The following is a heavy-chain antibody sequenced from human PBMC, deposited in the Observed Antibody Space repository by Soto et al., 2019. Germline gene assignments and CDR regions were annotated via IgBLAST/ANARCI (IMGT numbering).Heavy chain of an antibody. Sequence: QVQLVQSGAEVKRPGASVRVSCKASGYTFAIYGISWVRQAPGQGLEWMGWISSYNGKTKFAQKLQGRVTMTTDKPRTTAYMELRSLRSDDTAVYYCARDFHSHYSDSTGYQTAPGYWGQGTLVPVSS. J-gene: IGHJ4*02. CDR2: ISSYNGKT. CDR3: ARDFHSHYSDSTGYQTAPGY. D-gene: IGHD3-22*01. CDR1: GYTFAIYG. V-gene: IGHV1-18*01.